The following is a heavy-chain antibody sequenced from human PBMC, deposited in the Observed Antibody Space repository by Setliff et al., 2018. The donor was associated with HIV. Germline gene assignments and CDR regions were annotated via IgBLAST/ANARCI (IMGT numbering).Heavy chain of an antibody. CDR3: ARGIGGSCYGGDCYRYYYYYMDV. J-gene: IGHJ6*03. CDR1: GYTFTSYG. CDR2: ISAYNGNT. Sequence: ASVKVSCKASGYTFTSYGISWVRQAPGQGLEWMGWISAYNGNTNYAQKLQGRVTMTTDTSTSTAYMELRSLRSDDTAVYYCARGIGGSCYGGDCYRYYYYYMDVCGKGTTVTVSS. D-gene: IGHD2-15*01. V-gene: IGHV1-18*01.